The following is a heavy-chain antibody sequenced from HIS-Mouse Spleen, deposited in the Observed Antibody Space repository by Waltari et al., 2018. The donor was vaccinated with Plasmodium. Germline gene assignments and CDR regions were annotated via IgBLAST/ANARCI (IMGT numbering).Heavy chain of an antibody. CDR2: IIPNLGIT. J-gene: IGHJ3*02. D-gene: IGHD6-13*01. V-gene: IGHV1-69*04. CDR3: ARVLSIAAAGKDAFDI. Sequence: QVQLVQSGAEVKKPGSSVKVSCKASGGTFSSYAMSWVRQAPGQGLEWMGSIIPNLGITNYAQNCQGRVTITADKSTSTAYMELSSLRSEDTAVYYCARVLSIAAAGKDAFDIWGQGTMVTVSS. CDR1: GGTFSSYA.